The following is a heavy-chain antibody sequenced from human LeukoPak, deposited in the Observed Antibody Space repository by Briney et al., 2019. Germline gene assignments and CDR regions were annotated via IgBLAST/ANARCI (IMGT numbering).Heavy chain of an antibody. J-gene: IGHJ3*02. CDR2: ISSSSSYI. Sequence: PGGSLRLSCAASGFTFSSYSMNWVRQAPGKGLEWVSSISSSSSYIYYADSVKGRFTISRDNAKNSLYLQMNSLRAEDTAVYYCARVQISGYDYDAFDIWGQGTMVTVSS. D-gene: IGHD5-12*01. CDR3: ARVQISGYDYDAFDI. V-gene: IGHV3-21*01. CDR1: GFTFSSYS.